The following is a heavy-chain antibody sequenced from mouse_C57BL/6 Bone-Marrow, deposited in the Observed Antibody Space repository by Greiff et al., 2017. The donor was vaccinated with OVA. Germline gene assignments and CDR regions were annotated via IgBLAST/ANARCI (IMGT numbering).Heavy chain of an antibody. CDR3: ARHSSGPAWCAY. CDR2: IDPSDSYT. J-gene: IGHJ3*01. Sequence: QVQLQQPGAELVMPGASVKLSCKASGYTFTSYWMHWVKQRPGQGLEWIGAIDPSDSYTTYNQKFKGKSTLTVDKSSSTAYMQLSSLTSGDSAVYYCARHSSGPAWCAYWGQGTLVTVSA. D-gene: IGHD3-2*02. V-gene: IGHV1-69*01. CDR1: GYTFTSYW.